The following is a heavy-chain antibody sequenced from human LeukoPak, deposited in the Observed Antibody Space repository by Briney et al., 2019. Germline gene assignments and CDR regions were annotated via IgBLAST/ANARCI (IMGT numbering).Heavy chain of an antibody. CDR3: ARDVGEQQLGVPGWFDP. CDR1: GYSISSGYY. J-gene: IGHJ5*02. Sequence: PSETLSLTCTVSGYSISSGYYWGWIRQPPGKGLEWIGSIYHSGSTYYNPSLKSRVTISVDTSKNQFSLKLSSVTAADTAVYYCARDVGEQQLGVPGWFDPWGQGTLVTVSS. CDR2: IYHSGST. D-gene: IGHD6-13*01. V-gene: IGHV4-38-2*02.